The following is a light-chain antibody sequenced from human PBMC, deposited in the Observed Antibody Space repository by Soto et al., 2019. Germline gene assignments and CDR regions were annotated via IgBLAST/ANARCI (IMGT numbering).Light chain of an antibody. CDR3: QQYDNIPRSIT. CDR1: QDISNY. CDR2: DAS. Sequence: DIQMTQSPSSLSASVGDIVAVTCQASQDISNYLNWYQQKPGKAPKLLIYDASNLETGVPSRFSGSGSGTDFTFTISSLQPEDIATYYCQQYDNIPRSITFGHGTRLEIK. J-gene: IGKJ5*01. V-gene: IGKV1-33*01.